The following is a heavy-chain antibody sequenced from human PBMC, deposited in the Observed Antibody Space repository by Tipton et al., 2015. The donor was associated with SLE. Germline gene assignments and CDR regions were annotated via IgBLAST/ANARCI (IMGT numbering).Heavy chain of an antibody. Sequence: SLRLSCAASGFTFSSYSMNWVRQAPGKGLEWVSSISSSSSYIYYADSVKGRFTISRDNAKNSLYLQMNSLRAEDTAVYYCARDGITMVQGVIRYYGMDVWGQGTTVTVSS. V-gene: IGHV3-21*03. CDR1: GFTFSSYS. D-gene: IGHD3-10*01. CDR3: ARDGITMVQGVIRYYGMDV. J-gene: IGHJ6*02. CDR2: ISSSSSYI.